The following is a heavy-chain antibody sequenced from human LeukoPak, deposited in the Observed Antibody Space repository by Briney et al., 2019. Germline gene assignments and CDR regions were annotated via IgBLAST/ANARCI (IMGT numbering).Heavy chain of an antibody. J-gene: IGHJ6*02. CDR3: ARDQFYGDYSLLLYYYGMDV. V-gene: IGHV1-18*01. CDR2: ISAYNGNT. Sequence: ASVKVSCKASGYTFTSYGISCVRQAPGQGLEWMGWISAYNGNTNYAQKLQGRVTMTTDTSTSTAYMELRSLRSDDTAVYYCARDQFYGDYSLLLYYYGMDVWGQGTTVTVSS. CDR1: GYTFTSYG. D-gene: IGHD4-17*01.